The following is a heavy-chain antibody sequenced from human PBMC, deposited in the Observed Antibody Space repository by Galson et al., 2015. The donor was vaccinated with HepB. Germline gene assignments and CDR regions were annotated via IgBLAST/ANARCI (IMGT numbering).Heavy chain of an antibody. D-gene: IGHD4-17*01. CDR1: GFTFSSYA. J-gene: IGHJ3*02. Sequence: SLRLSCAASGFTFSSYAMHWVRQAPGKGLEWVAVISYDGSNKYYADSVKGRFTISRDNSKNTLYLQMNSLRAEDTAVYYCARDTLSGYGDDDAFDIWGQGTMVTVSS. V-gene: IGHV3-30-3*01. CDR3: ARDTLSGYGDDDAFDI. CDR2: ISYDGSNK.